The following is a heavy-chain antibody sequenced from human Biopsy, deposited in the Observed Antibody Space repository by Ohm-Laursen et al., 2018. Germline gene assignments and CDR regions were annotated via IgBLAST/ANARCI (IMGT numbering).Heavy chain of an antibody. Sequence: ASVKVPCKASGYKFTSYGMSWVRQAPGQGFEWMGRISGYNGNTNYAQKFQGRITMTIDAATSTGYMDLRSLKSDDTAVYYCARIAAAGWDDYWGQGTLVTVSS. CDR1: GYKFTSYG. J-gene: IGHJ4*02. CDR3: ARIAAAGWDDY. CDR2: ISGYNGNT. D-gene: IGHD6-25*01. V-gene: IGHV1-18*01.